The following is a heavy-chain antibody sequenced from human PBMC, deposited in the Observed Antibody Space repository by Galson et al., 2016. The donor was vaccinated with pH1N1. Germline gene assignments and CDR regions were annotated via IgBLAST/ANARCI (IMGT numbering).Heavy chain of an antibody. V-gene: IGHV3-7*01. J-gene: IGHJ4*02. CDR3: ATEDYYTSLY. CDR2: INQDGSRK. Sequence: SLRLSCAASGFTFSTYAMHWVRQALGKGLEWVAKINQDGSRKYYVDSMKGRCTISRDNAENSLSLQMNSLRVEDTALYYCATEDYYTSLYWGQGILVTVSS. D-gene: IGHD1-26*01. CDR1: GFTFSTYA.